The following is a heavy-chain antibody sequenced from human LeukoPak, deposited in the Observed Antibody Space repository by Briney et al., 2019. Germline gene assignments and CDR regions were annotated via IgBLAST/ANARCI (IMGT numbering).Heavy chain of an antibody. D-gene: IGHD5/OR15-5a*01. CDR3: ARDHVYGGADY. Sequence: SGGSLRLSCAASGFTFHNYAIHWVRQAPGKGLEWVSLTSGDGITTYFADSVKGRFTISRDNSKSSLFLQMNSLRTEDTALYYCARDHVYGGADYWGQGTSVTVSS. CDR2: TSGDGITT. V-gene: IGHV3-43*02. J-gene: IGHJ4*02. CDR1: GFTFHNYA.